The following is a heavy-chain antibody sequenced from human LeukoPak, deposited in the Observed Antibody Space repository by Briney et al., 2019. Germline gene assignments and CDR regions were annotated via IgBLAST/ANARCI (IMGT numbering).Heavy chain of an antibody. CDR1: GGTFSSYA. V-gene: IGHV1-2*02. J-gene: IGHJ4*02. CDR2: INPNSGGT. CDR3: ASSITAAGFDY. D-gene: IGHD6-13*01. Sequence: ASVKVSCKASGGTFSSYAISWVRQAPGQGLEWMGWINPNSGGTNYAQKFQGRVTMTRDTSISTAYMELSRLRSDDTAVYYCASSITAAGFDYWGQGTLVTVSS.